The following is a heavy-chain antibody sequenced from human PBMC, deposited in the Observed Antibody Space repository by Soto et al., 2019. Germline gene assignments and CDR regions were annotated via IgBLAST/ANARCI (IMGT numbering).Heavy chain of an antibody. CDR1: GFSLRDYY. CDR2: INPGGDVI. J-gene: IGHJ4*02. Sequence: PGGSLRLSCAASGFSLRDYYMTWIRQAPGKGLELLSYINPGGDVIKYVDSVKGRFTISRDNAKNSLYLHMNNLRAEDTAVYYCARDGGSIVGATGEDYWGQGTLVTVSS. CDR3: ARDGGSIVGATGEDY. D-gene: IGHD1-26*01. V-gene: IGHV3-11*01.